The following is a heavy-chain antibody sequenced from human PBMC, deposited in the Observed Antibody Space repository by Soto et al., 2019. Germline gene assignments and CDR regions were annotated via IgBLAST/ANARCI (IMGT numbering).Heavy chain of an antibody. D-gene: IGHD4-17*01. J-gene: IGHJ6*03. Sequence: SETLSLTCTVSGGSISSYYWSWIRQPPGKGLEWIGYIYYSGSTNYNPPLKSRVTISVDTSKNQFSLKLSSVTAADTAVYYCASTVTTGIYYYYYYMDVWGKGTTVTVSS. CDR3: ASTVTTGIYYYYYYMDV. CDR1: GGSISSYY. V-gene: IGHV4-59*01. CDR2: IYYSGST.